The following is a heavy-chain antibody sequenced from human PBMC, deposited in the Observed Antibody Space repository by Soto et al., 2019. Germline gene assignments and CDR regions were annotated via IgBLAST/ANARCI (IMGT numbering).Heavy chain of an antibody. D-gene: IGHD4-17*01. CDR3: ARDVPTVTTGGPDY. J-gene: IGHJ4*02. CDR2: ISAYNGNT. Sequence: QVQLVQSGADLKKPGASVTVSCKASGYTFTSYGISWVRQAPGQGLEWMGWISAYNGNTNYAQKFQGRVTMTTDTSTRTAYMELRSLRSDDTAVYYCARDVPTVTTGGPDYWGQGTLVTVSS. V-gene: IGHV1-18*01. CDR1: GYTFTSYG.